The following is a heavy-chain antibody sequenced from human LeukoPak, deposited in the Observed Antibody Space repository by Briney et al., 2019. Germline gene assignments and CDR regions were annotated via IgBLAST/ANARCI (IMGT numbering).Heavy chain of an antibody. CDR3: ARHSVVTAYYSDY. CDR1: GGSISSSNYY. D-gene: IGHD4-23*01. V-gene: IGHV4-39*01. CDR2: IYYSGIT. Sequence: PSETLSLTCTVSGGSISSSNYYWGWIRQPPGKGLEWIGSIYYSGITYYNPSLTSRVTISVDTSKNQFSLKLSSVTAADTAVYYCARHSVVTAYYSDYWGQGTLVTVSS. J-gene: IGHJ4*02.